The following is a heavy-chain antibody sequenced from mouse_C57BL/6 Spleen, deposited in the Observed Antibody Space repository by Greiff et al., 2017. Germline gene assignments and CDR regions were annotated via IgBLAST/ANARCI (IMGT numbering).Heavy chain of an antibody. Sequence: VKLQQPGAELVKPGASVKLSCKASGYTFTSYWMHWVKQRPGQGLEWIGMIHPNSGSTNYNEKFKSKATLTVDKSSSTAYMQLSSLTSEDSAVYYCARGYGSSGWYFDVWGTGTTVTVSS. CDR2: IHPNSGST. CDR1: GYTFTSYW. CDR3: ARGYGSSGWYFDV. D-gene: IGHD1-1*01. J-gene: IGHJ1*03. V-gene: IGHV1-64*01.